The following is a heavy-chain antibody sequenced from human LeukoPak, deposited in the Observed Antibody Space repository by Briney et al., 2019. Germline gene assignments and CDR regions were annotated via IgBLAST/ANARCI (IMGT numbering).Heavy chain of an antibody. CDR1: GFTFSSYA. D-gene: IGHD4-17*01. J-gene: IGHJ4*02. Sequence: EGPLRLSCAASGFTFSSYAMSWVRQAPGKGQEWVSAISGSGGSTYYADSVKGRFTISRDNSKNTLYLQMNSPRAEDTAVYYCANLLATVTTGDYFDYWGQGTLVTVSS. CDR3: ANLLATVTTGDYFDY. V-gene: IGHV3-23*01. CDR2: ISGSGGST.